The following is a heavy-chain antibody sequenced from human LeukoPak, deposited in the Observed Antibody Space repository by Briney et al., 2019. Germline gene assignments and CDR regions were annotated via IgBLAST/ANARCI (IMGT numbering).Heavy chain of an antibody. J-gene: IGHJ4*02. CDR1: GGSVGRVSYY. CDR3: ARVRMDDFWSGYQPIYFDY. D-gene: IGHD3-3*01. Sequence: SETLSLTCTVSGGSVGRVSYYWSWIRQPPGKGLEWIGYIYYSGSTYYNPSLKSRVTISVDTSKNQFSLKLSSVTAADTAVYYCARVRMDDFWSGYQPIYFDYWGQGTLVTVSS. CDR2: IYYSGST. V-gene: IGHV4-61*01.